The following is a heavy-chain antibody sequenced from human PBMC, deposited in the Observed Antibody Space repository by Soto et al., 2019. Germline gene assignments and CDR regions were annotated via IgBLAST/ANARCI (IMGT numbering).Heavy chain of an antibody. CDR2: IIPILGIA. CDR3: ARADLLLGFVEERGEKSFDY. Sequence: QVQLVQSGAEVKKPGSSVKVSCKASGGTFSSYTISWVRQAPGQGLEWMGRIIPILGIANYAQKFQGRVTSTSDKSTSTSYMELSSLRSEDTAVYYCARADLLLGFVEERGEKSFDYWGQGTLVTVSS. V-gene: IGHV1-69*02. D-gene: IGHD3-10*01. CDR1: GGTFSSYT. J-gene: IGHJ4*02.